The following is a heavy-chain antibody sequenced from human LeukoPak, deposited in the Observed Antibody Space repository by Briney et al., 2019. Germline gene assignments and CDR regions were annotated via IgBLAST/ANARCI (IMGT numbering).Heavy chain of an antibody. J-gene: IGHJ4*02. V-gene: IGHV3-30*02. CDR2: IWYDGSNK. D-gene: IGHD3-22*01. Sequence: GGSLRLSCAASGMTFSSYGMHWVRQAPGKGLEWVALIWYDGSNKYYTDSVKGRFTISRDNSKNTLYLQMNSLRAEDTAVYYCAKALYNYYDSSGPFDYWGQGTLVTVSS. CDR1: GMTFSSYG. CDR3: AKALYNYYDSSGPFDY.